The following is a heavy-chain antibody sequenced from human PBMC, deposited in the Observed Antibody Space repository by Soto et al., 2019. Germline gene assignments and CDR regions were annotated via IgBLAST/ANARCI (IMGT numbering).Heavy chain of an antibody. CDR2: ISSSGSTI. V-gene: IGHV3-48*02. J-gene: IGHJ5*02. CDR1: GFTFSTYS. Sequence: EVQLVESGGGLIQPGGSLRLSCVGSGFTFSTYSMNWVRQAPGKGLEWIAFISSSGSTISYAVLAKDRLTISRENAKNSVYLQMNSLRDEDTALYYCAKLPLLRVVDNWFAPWGQGTQVTVSS. D-gene: IGHD2-21*01. CDR3: AKLPLLRVVDNWFAP.